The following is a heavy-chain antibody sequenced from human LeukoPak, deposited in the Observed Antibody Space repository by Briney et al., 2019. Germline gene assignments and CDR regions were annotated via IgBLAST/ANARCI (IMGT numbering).Heavy chain of an antibody. Sequence: GGSLRLSCAASGFTFSSYWMHWVRQAPGKGLVWVSRINSDGSSTSYADSVKGRFTTSRDNAKNTLYLQMNSLRAEDTAVYYCARVKLDYDYVWVSYRYTGSDAFDIWGQGKMVTVSS. D-gene: IGHD3-16*02. CDR1: GFTFSSYW. CDR3: ARVKLDYDYVWVSYRYTGSDAFDI. J-gene: IGHJ3*02. CDR2: INSDGSST. V-gene: IGHV3-74*01.